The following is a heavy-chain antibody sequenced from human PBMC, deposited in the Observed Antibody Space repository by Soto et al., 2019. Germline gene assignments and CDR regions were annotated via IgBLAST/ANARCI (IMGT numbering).Heavy chain of an antibody. CDR3: ASGSLYGSGSYPVDY. V-gene: IGHV1-69*02. Sequence: QVQLVQSGAEVKKPGSSVNVSCKASGGTFSNHLISWVRQAPGQGLEWMGTIIPLFGILNYAQKLQGRVTISADKSTSTAYMELGSLRSDDTAVYYCASGSLYGSGSYPVDYWGQGTLVTVSS. CDR1: GGTFSNHL. CDR2: IIPLFGIL. J-gene: IGHJ4*01. D-gene: IGHD3-10*01.